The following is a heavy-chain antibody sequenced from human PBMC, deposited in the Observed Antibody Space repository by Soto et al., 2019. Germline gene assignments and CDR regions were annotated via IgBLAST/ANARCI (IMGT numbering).Heavy chain of an antibody. Sequence: GGSLRLSCAASGFTFSNSWMHWVRQVSGKGLEWVSRINADGTSTSYADSVKGRFTISRDNAKNTLYLHVNSLRAEDTAVYYCVKVLARGVGVPRFYFDSWGQGALVTSPQ. J-gene: IGHJ4*02. D-gene: IGHD2-2*01. CDR1: GFTFSNSW. CDR2: INADGTST. V-gene: IGHV3-74*01. CDR3: VKVLARGVGVPRFYFDS.